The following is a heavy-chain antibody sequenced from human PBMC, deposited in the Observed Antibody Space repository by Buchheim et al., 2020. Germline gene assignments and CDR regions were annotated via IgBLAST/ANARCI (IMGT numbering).Heavy chain of an antibody. CDR1: GFTVSSNY. D-gene: IGHD3-22*01. Sequence: EVQLVESGGGLVQPGGSLRLSCAASGFTVSSNYMSWVRQAPGKGLEWVSVIYSGGSTYYADSVKGRFTISRDNSKNTPYLQMDSLRAEDTAVYYCASGPDNDSSGYYPKPTYYFDYWGQGTL. CDR2: IYSGGST. CDR3: ASGPDNDSSGYYPKPTYYFDY. V-gene: IGHV3-66*02. J-gene: IGHJ4*02.